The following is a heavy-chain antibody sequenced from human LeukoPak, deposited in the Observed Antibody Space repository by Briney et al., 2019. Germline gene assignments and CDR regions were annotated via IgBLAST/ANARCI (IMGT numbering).Heavy chain of an antibody. D-gene: IGHD1-26*01. CDR3: ARDGGWEFDAFDI. Sequence: SETLSLTCTVSGGSISSSSYYWGWIRQPPGKGLEWIGSIYYSGSTYCNPSLKSRVTISVDTSKNQFSLKLSSVTAADTAVYYCARDGGWEFDAFDIWGQGTMVTVSS. J-gene: IGHJ3*02. CDR2: IYYSGST. V-gene: IGHV4-39*07. CDR1: GGSISSSSYY.